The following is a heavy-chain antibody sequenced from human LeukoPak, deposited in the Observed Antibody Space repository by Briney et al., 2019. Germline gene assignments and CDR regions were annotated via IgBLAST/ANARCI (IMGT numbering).Heavy chain of an antibody. J-gene: IGHJ4*02. CDR2: IYHSGST. CDR1: GGSISSYY. V-gene: IGHV4-38-2*02. CDR3: ARIDSGSYSGLFDY. D-gene: IGHD1-26*01. Sequence: PSETLSLTCTVSGGSISSYYWGWIRQPPGKGLEWIGSIYHSGSTYYNPSLKSRVTISVDTSKNQFSLKLSSVTAADTAVYYCARIDSGSYSGLFDYWGQGTLVTVSS.